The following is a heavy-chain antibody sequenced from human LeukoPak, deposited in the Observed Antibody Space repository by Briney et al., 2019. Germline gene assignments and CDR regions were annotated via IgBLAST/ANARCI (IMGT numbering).Heavy chain of an antibody. CDR3: ARDQDEYSRYYYGMDV. J-gene: IGHJ6*02. V-gene: IGHV3-33*01. CDR1: GFTFSSYG. D-gene: IGHD6-6*01. CDR2: IWYDGCNK. Sequence: GRSLRLSCAASGFTFSSYGMHWVRQAPGKGLEWVAVIWYDGCNKYYADSVKGRFTISRDNSKNTLYLQMNSLRAEDTAVYYCARDQDEYSRYYYGMDVWGQGTTVTVSS.